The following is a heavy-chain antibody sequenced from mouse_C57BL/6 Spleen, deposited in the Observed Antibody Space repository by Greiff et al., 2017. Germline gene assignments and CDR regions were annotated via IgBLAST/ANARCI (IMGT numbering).Heavy chain of an antibody. V-gene: IGHV3-6*01. CDR2: ISYDGSN. CDR1: GYSITSGYY. J-gene: IGHJ2*01. Sequence: VQLQQSGPGLVKPSQSLSLTCSVTGYSITSGYYWNWIRQFPGNKLEWMGYISYDGSNNYNPSLKNRISITRDTSKNQFFLKLNSVTTEDTATYYCARGIPFITRDYWGQGTTLTVSS. CDR3: ARGIPFITRDY. D-gene: IGHD1-1*01.